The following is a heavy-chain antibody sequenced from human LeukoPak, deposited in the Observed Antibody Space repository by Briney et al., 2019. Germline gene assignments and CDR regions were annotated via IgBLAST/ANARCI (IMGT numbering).Heavy chain of an antibody. J-gene: IGHJ6*02. CDR3: AKCTGQQLVPSSNYYGMDV. D-gene: IGHD6-13*01. CDR1: RFTFSSYA. Sequence: GGSLRLSCAASRFTFSSYAMSWVRQAPGKGLEWVSGISGSGDSTYYADSVKGRFTISRDNSKNTLYLQMNSLRAEDTAVYYCAKCTGQQLVPSSNYYGMDVWGQGTTVTVSS. CDR2: ISGSGDST. V-gene: IGHV3-23*01.